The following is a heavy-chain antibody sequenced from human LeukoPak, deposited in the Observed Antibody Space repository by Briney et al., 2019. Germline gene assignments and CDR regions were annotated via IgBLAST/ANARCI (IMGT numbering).Heavy chain of an antibody. Sequence: GGSLRLSCAASGFTFSSYGMHWVRQAPGKGLEWVAFIRYDGSNKYYADSVKGRFTISRDNSKNTLYLQMNSLRAEDTAVYYCAKDRSYGDYDGIDYWGQGTLVTVSS. D-gene: IGHD4-17*01. CDR2: IRYDGSNK. CDR1: GFTFSSYG. J-gene: IGHJ4*02. CDR3: AKDRSYGDYDGIDY. V-gene: IGHV3-30*02.